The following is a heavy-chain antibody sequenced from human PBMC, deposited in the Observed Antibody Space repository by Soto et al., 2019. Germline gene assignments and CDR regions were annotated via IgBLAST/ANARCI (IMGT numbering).Heavy chain of an antibody. CDR2: INPNSGGT. J-gene: IGHJ6*02. Sequence: ASVKVSCKASGYTFTGYYMHCVRQAPGQVLEWMGWINPNSGGTNYAQKFQGRVTMTRDTSISTAYMELSRLRSDDTAVYYCARVIAAAGSGAYYYYGMDVWGQGTTVTVSS. V-gene: IGHV1-2*02. CDR3: ARVIAAAGSGAYYYYGMDV. D-gene: IGHD6-13*01. CDR1: GYTFTGYY.